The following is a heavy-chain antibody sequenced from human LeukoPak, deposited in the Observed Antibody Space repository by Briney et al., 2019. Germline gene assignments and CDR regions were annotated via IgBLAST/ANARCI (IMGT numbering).Heavy chain of an antibody. CDR2: IGTAGDT. Sequence: PGGSLTLSCAASGFTFSSYDMHWVRQVTGKGLEWVSAIGTAGDTYYAGSVKGRFTISRENAKNSLYLQMNSLRAGDTAVYYCARSHGDYFRGFDPWGHGKLGSVSS. CDR3: ARSHGDYFRGFDP. CDR1: GFTFSSYD. D-gene: IGHD4-17*01. V-gene: IGHV3-13*04. J-gene: IGHJ5*02.